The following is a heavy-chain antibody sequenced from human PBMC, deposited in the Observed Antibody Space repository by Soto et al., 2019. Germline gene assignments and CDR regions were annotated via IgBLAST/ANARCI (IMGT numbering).Heavy chain of an antibody. D-gene: IGHD1-1*01. Sequence: SETLSLTCTVSGGSISSYYWSWIRQPPGKGLEWIGYIYYSGSTNYNPSLKSRVTISVDTSKNQFSLNLSSVTAADTAVCYCARDSRTATAGLDYWGQGTLVTVYS. CDR1: GGSISSYY. CDR2: IYYSGST. J-gene: IGHJ4*02. V-gene: IGHV4-59*01. CDR3: ARDSRTATAGLDY.